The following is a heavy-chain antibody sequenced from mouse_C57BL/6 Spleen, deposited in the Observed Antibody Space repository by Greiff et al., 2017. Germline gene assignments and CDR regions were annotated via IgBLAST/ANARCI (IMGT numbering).Heavy chain of an antibody. D-gene: IGHD1-2*01. Sequence: QVQLKQSGAELARPGASVKMSCKASGYTFTSYTMHWVKQRPGQGLEWIGYINPSSGYTKYNEKFKDKATLTADKSSSTAYMQLSSLTSEDSAVYYWASGATADYWGQGTTLTVSS. V-gene: IGHV1-4*01. CDR3: ASGATADY. CDR1: GYTFTSYT. J-gene: IGHJ2*01. CDR2: INPSSGYT.